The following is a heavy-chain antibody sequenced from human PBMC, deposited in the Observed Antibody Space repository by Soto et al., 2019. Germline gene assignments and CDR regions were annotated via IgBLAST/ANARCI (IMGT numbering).Heavy chain of an antibody. CDR1: GYTFTSYY. J-gene: IGHJ4*02. D-gene: IGHD2-15*01. V-gene: IGHV1-46*01. Sequence: GASVKVSCKASGYTFTSYYMHWVRQAPGQGLEWMGIINPSGGSTSYAQKFQGRVTMTRDTSTSTVYMELSSLRSEDTAVYYCAGGYCSGGSCYPTLDYWGQGTLVTVS. CDR2: INPSGGST. CDR3: AGGYCSGGSCYPTLDY.